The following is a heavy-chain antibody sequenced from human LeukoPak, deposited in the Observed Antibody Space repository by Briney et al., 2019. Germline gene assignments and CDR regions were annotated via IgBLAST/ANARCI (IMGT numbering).Heavy chain of an antibody. CDR3: ARLKKGFTFDY. Sequence: SETLSLTCTVSGGSISSGSYYWSWIRQPAGKGLEWIGRIYTSGSTNYNPSLKSRVTISVDTSKNQFSLKLSSVTAADTAVYYCARLKKGFTFDYWGRGTLVTVSS. CDR1: GGSISSGSYY. J-gene: IGHJ4*02. V-gene: IGHV4-61*02. CDR2: IYTSGST.